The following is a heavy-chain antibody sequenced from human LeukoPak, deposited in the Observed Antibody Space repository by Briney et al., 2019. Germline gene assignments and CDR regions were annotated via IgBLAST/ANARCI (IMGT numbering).Heavy chain of an antibody. D-gene: IGHD3-10*01. Sequence: SETLSLTCTVSGYSISSGYYWGWIRQPPGKGLEWIGSIYHSGSTYYNPTLNSRITISVDTSKNQFSLKLSSVTAADTAVYYCARFNAERRDYYGSGSYYTFDYWGQGTLVTVSS. CDR2: IYHSGST. V-gene: IGHV4-38-2*02. CDR1: GYSISSGYY. J-gene: IGHJ4*02. CDR3: ARFNAERRDYYGSGSYYTFDY.